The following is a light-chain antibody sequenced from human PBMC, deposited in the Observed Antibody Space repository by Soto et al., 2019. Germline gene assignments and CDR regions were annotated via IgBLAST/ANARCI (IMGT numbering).Light chain of an antibody. CDR3: QQRSNWPVT. CDR2: DAS. CDR1: QSVSRY. V-gene: IGKV3-11*01. J-gene: IGKJ1*01. Sequence: EIVLTQSPGTLSLSPGERATLSCRASQSVSRYLAWYQQKPGQAPRLLIYDASTRATGISARFSGSGSGTDFTLTISSLEPEYFAMYYCQQRSNWPVTFGQGTKVEVK.